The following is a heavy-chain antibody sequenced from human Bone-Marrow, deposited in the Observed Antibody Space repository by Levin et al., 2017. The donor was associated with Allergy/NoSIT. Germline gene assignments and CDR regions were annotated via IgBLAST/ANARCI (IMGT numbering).Heavy chain of an antibody. CDR3: AKGKKWELPIDY. J-gene: IGHJ4*02. D-gene: IGHD1-26*01. CDR1: GFTFSSYA. CDR2: IRESGGYT. V-gene: IGHV3-23*01. Sequence: LSLTCAASGFTFSSYAMSWARQAPGKGLEWVSAIRESGGYTFYADSVKGRFTVSRDNSKNTLYLQMNSLRVEDTAVYYCAKGKKWELPIDYWGQGILVTVSS.